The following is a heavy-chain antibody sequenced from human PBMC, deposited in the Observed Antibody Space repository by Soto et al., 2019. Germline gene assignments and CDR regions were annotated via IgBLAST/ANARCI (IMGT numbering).Heavy chain of an antibody. V-gene: IGHV4-59*01. CDR2: MYYTGST. D-gene: IGHD6-6*01. CDR3: ARDVRVYSSSSVGGYYYYAMDV. J-gene: IGHJ6*02. Sequence: PSETLSLTCTVSGDTISNYYWSWIRQPPGKGVEWIGYMYYTGSTNYNPSLKSRVTISVDKSKNQFSLKLNSMTAADTAVYYCARDVRVYSSSSVGGYYYYAMDVWGQGTTVTVSS. CDR1: GDTISNYY.